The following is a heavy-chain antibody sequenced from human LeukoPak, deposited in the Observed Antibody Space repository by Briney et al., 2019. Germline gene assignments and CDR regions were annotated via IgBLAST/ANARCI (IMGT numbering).Heavy chain of an antibody. Sequence: PGGSLRLSCAASGFTFSSYSMNWVRQAPGKGLEWVSSISSSSSYIYYADSVKGRFTISRDNVKNSLYLQMNSLRAEDTAVYCCARDLPFDSSSWFHPSPFDYWGQGTLVTVSS. J-gene: IGHJ4*02. V-gene: IGHV3-21*01. CDR1: GFTFSSYS. D-gene: IGHD6-13*01. CDR3: ARDLPFDSSSWFHPSPFDY. CDR2: ISSSSSYI.